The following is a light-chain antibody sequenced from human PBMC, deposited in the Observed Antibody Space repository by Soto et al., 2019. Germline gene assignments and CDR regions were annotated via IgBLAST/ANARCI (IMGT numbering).Light chain of an antibody. Sequence: EIVLTQSPATLSLSPGERATLSCRASQSVSSYLAWYQQKPGQAPRLLIYDASNRATAIPARFSGSGSGTVFTLTISSLEPEDFAVYYCQQRSNWPPFTFGPGTKVDIK. CDR2: DAS. V-gene: IGKV3-11*01. CDR1: QSVSSY. J-gene: IGKJ3*01. CDR3: QQRSNWPPFT.